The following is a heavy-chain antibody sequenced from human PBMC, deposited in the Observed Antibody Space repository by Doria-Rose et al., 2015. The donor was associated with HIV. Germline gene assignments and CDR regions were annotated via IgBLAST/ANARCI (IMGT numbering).Heavy chain of an antibody. J-gene: IGHJ4*02. CDR1: GVSLSSPGMG. D-gene: IGHD6-13*01. CDR2: IYPDDER. V-gene: IGHV2-26*01. CDR3: ARIESSRWYHKYYFDF. Sequence: SGPVLVKPTETLTLTCTVSGVSLSSPGMGVSWIRQPPGKALEWLANIYPDDERSYKTSLKSRLTISRGTSKSQVVLTMTDMDPVDTATYYCARIESSRWYHKYYFDFWGQGTLVIVSA.